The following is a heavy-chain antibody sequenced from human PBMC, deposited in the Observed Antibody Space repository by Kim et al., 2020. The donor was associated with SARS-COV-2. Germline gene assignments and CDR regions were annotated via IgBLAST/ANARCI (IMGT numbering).Heavy chain of an antibody. CDR2: ISSDGSNK. CDR1: GFTFSSYG. CDR3: ALFGVVITYGMDV. D-gene: IGHD3-3*01. J-gene: IGHJ6*02. V-gene: IGHV3-30*03. Sequence: GGSLRLSCAASGFTFSSYGMHWVRQAPGKGLEWVAVISSDGSNKYYADSVKGRFTISRDNSKNTLYLQMNSLRAEDTAVYYYALFGVVITYGMDVWGQGTTVTVSS.